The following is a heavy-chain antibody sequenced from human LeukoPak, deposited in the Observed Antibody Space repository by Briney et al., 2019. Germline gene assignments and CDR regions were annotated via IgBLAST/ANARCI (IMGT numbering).Heavy chain of an antibody. Sequence: SETLSLTCTVSGGSISSSSYYWGWIRQPPGKGLEWIGSIYYSGSTYYNPSLRSRVTISVDTSKNQFSLKLSSVTAADTAVYYCARHLYYDILTGYYSYYYYYYMDVWGKGTTVTISS. J-gene: IGHJ6*03. D-gene: IGHD3-9*01. V-gene: IGHV4-39*01. CDR1: GGSISSSSYY. CDR2: IYYSGST. CDR3: ARHLYYDILTGYYSYYYYYYMDV.